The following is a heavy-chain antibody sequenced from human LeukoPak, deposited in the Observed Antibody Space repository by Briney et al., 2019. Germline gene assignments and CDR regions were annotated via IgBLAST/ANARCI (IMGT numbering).Heavy chain of an antibody. CDR3: ANGVTAGYS. CDR2: IKQGGSEN. Sequence: GGSLRLSCAASGFTFSSYWMNWVRQAPGKGLEWVANIKQGGSENYYVDSVRGRFTISRDNAKNSLYLQMNSLRVEDTAVYYCANGVTAGYSWGQGTLATVSS. J-gene: IGHJ4*02. V-gene: IGHV3-7*01. CDR1: GFTFSSYW. D-gene: IGHD4-17*01.